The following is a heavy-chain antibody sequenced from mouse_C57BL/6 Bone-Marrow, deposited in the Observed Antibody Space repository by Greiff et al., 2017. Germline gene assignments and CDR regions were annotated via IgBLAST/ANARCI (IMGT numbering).Heavy chain of an antibody. D-gene: IGHD2-4*01. CDR2: ISYDGSN. V-gene: IGHV3-6*01. CDR1: GYSITSGYY. Sequence: EVQLVESGPGLVKPSQSLSLTCSVTGYSITSGYYWNWIRQFPGNQLEWLGYISYDGSNNYNPSLKNRISITRDTSTNQFFLKLNYVTTEDTATYYCAKITNDWYFDVWGTGTTVTVSS. CDR3: AKITNDWYFDV. J-gene: IGHJ1*03.